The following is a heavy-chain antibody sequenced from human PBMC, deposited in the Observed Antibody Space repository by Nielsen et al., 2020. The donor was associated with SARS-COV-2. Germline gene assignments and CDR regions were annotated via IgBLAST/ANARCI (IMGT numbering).Heavy chain of an antibody. J-gene: IGHJ5*02. CDR1: GFTFDDYA. D-gene: IGHD3-22*01. CDR2: ISWNSGSI. CDR3: ATGPPYYYDSSGYSNWFDP. Sequence: SLKISCAASGFTFDDYAMHWVRQAPGKGLEWVSGISWNSGSIGYADSVKGRFTISRDNAKNSLYLQMNSLRAEDTALYYCATGPPYYYDSSGYSNWFDPWGQGTLVTVSS. V-gene: IGHV3-9*01.